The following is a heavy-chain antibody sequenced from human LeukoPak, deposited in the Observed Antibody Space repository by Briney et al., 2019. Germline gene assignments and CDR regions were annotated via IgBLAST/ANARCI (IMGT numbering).Heavy chain of an antibody. Sequence: GSLRLSCAASGFTFSSYWMSWVRQAPGKGLEWIGSIYYSGSTYYNPSLKSRVTISVDTSKNQFSLKLSSVTAADTAVYYCARGRLRYFDWPLRESWFDPWGQGTLVTVSS. J-gene: IGHJ5*02. CDR1: GFTFSSYW. CDR2: IYYSGST. D-gene: IGHD3-9*01. V-gene: IGHV4-4*02. CDR3: ARGRLRYFDWPLRESWFDP.